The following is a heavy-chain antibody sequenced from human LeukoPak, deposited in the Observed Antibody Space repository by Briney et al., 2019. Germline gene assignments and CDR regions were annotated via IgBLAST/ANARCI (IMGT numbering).Heavy chain of an antibody. CDR1: GYSISSGYY. D-gene: IGHD3-3*01. Sequence: SETLSLTCAVSGYSISSGYYWGWIRQPPGKGLEWIGSIYHSGSTYYNPSLESRVTISVDTSKNQFSLKLSSVTAADTAVYYCAMGEVTIFGVVHYYYYGMDVWGQGTTVTVSS. J-gene: IGHJ6*02. V-gene: IGHV4-38-2*01. CDR3: AMGEVTIFGVVHYYYYGMDV. CDR2: IYHSGST.